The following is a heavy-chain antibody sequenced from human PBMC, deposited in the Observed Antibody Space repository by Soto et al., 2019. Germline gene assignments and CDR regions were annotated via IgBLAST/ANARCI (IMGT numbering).Heavy chain of an antibody. D-gene: IGHD2-2*01. CDR3: GRVMIGTSRHTDSDY. J-gene: IGHJ4*02. Sequence: SETLSLTCSVSGASVSSRDYYWGWIRQTPGKGLEWIGNIDYNGVTYYNPSLKSRVTVSKDTSKNQFSLKVASVTAADTAIYYCGRVMIGTSRHTDSDYWGQGTQVTVSS. V-gene: IGHV4-39*01. CDR2: IDYNGVT. CDR1: GASVSSRDYY.